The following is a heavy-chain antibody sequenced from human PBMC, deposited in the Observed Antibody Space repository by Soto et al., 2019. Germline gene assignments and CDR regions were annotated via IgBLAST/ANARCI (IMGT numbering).Heavy chain of an antibody. J-gene: IGHJ4*02. CDR1: GGSISSGGTGSY. D-gene: IGHD1-1*01. Sequence: QVQLQESGPGLVKPSQTLSLTCTVSGGSISSGGTGSYWTWIRQLPGKGLEWIGYIYYTGNTYYNPSLKSRPTISIDTSEHQFPLKLTSVTAADTAVYCCASGHDAYKVRYWGQGTLVTVSS. CDR2: IYYTGNT. CDR3: ASGHDAYKVRY. V-gene: IGHV4-31*03.